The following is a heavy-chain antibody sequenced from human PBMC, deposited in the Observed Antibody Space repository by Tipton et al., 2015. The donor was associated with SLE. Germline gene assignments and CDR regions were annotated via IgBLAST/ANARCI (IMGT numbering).Heavy chain of an antibody. Sequence: SLRLSCAASGFTFDDYAMHWVRQAPGKGLEWVSGINWNSGTIAYADSVKGRFTISRDNAKNSLYLHMNSLRAEDTALYYCAKRASSSWYFDSWGQGTLVTVSS. CDR1: GFTFDDYA. CDR2: INWNSGTI. D-gene: IGHD6-13*01. V-gene: IGHV3-9*01. J-gene: IGHJ4*02. CDR3: AKRASSSWYFDS.